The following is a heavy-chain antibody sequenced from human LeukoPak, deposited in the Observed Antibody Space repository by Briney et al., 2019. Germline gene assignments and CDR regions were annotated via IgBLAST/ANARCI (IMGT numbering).Heavy chain of an antibody. CDR3: AKDPMATIGRDY. J-gene: IGHJ4*02. Sequence: GGSLRLSCAASGFTFSSYEMNWVRQAPGKGLEGVSAISGSGGSTYYADSVKGRFTISRDNSKNTLYLQMNSLRAEDTAVYYCAKDPMATIGRDYWGQGTLVTVSS. CDR1: GFTFSSYE. V-gene: IGHV3-23*01. CDR2: ISGSGGST. D-gene: IGHD5-24*01.